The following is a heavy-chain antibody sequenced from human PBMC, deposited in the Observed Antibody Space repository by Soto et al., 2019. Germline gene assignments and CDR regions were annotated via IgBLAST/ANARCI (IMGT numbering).Heavy chain of an antibody. D-gene: IGHD2-21*02. V-gene: IGHV4-59*01. CDR2: IYYSGST. J-gene: IGHJ5*02. Sequence: PSETLSLTCTVSGGSISSYYWSWIRQPPGKGLEWIGYIYYSGSTNYNPSLKSRVTISVDTSKNQFSLKLSSVTAADTAVYYCARAHGRDPDWFDPWGQGTLVTVSS. CDR3: ARAHGRDPDWFDP. CDR1: GGSISSYY.